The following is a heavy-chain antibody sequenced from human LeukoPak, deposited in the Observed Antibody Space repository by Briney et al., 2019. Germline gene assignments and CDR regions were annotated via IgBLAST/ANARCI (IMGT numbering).Heavy chain of an antibody. J-gene: IGHJ4*02. CDR1: GGSFSGYY. CDR2: INHSGST. V-gene: IGHV4-34*01. Sequence: SETLSLTCAVYGGSFSGYYWSWIRQPPGKGLEWIGEINHSGSTNYNPSLTSRVTISVDTSKNQFSLKLSSVTAADTAVYFCASLSRSSGSGTWFYFDYWGQGTLVTVSS. CDR3: ASLSRSSGSGTWFYFDY. D-gene: IGHD3-10*01.